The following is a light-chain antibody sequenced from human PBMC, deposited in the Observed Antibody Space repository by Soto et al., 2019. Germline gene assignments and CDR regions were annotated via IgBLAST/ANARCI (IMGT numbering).Light chain of an antibody. CDR2: KNS. Sequence: QSVLTQPPSASWTPGQRVTISCSGSSSNIGSNSVYWYQQLPGTAPKLLIFKNSQRPSGVPDRFSGSKSGTSASLAVSGLRSGDEADYYCAAWDDRLRGVLFGPGTKVTVL. V-gene: IGLV1-47*01. CDR1: SSNIGSNS. CDR3: AAWDDRLRGVL. J-gene: IGLJ1*01.